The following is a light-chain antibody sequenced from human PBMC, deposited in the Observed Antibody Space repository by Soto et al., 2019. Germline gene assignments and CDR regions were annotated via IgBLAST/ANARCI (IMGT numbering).Light chain of an antibody. CDR3: AAWDDSLSGVV. V-gene: IGLV1-47*01. J-gene: IGLJ2*01. CDR2: RNN. CDR1: RSNIGSNY. Sequence: QSVLTQPPSASGTPGQRVTIPCSGSRSNIGSNYVYWYQQLPGTAPKLLIYRNNPRPSGVPDRFSGSKSGTSAALAISGLRSEDEADYYCAAWDDSLSGVVFGGGTKLTVL.